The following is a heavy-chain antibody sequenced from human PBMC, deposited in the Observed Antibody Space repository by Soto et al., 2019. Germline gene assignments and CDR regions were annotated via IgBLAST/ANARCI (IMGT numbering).Heavy chain of an antibody. CDR1: GFTFSSYA. CDR2: ISYDGSNK. CDR3: AREYCSGGSCYSGYYGMDV. V-gene: IGHV3-30-3*01. J-gene: IGHJ6*02. D-gene: IGHD2-15*01. Sequence: GSLRLSCAASGFTFSSYAMHWVRQAPGKGLEWVAVISYDGSNKYYADSVKGRFTISRDNSKNTLYLQMNSLRAEDTAVFYCAREYCSGGSCYSGYYGMDVWGQGTTVTVSS.